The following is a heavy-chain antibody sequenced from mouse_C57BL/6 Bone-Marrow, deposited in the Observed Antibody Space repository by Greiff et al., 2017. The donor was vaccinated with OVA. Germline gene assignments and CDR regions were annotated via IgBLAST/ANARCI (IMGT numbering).Heavy chain of an antibody. V-gene: IGHV1-78*01. Sequence: VQLQQSDAELVKPGASVTISCKVSGYTFTDHTIHWMQQRPEQGLDWIGNIYSSDGSTKYNEKFKGKATLTADTSSSTAYMQLNSLTSEDTAVDFCAKDYRNYAMDYWGQGTSVTVSS. CDR1: GYTFTDHT. J-gene: IGHJ4*01. CDR2: IYSSDGST. CDR3: AKDYRNYAMDY. D-gene: IGHD2-14*01.